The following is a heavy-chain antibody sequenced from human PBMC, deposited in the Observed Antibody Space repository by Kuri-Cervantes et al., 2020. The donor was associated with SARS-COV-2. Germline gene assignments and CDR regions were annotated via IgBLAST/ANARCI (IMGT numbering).Heavy chain of an antibody. CDR1: GGTFGSYA. D-gene: IGHD2-2*01. CDR3: VLLGEYQLLPMAVDYYMDV. CDR2: ISAYNGNT. Sequence: ASVKVSCKASGGTFGSYAISWVRQAPGQGLEWMGRISAYNGNTNYAQNLQGRVTMTTDTSTSTAYMEPRSLRSDDTAVYYCVLLGEYQLLPMAVDYYMDVWGKGTTVTVSS. J-gene: IGHJ6*03. V-gene: IGHV1-18*01.